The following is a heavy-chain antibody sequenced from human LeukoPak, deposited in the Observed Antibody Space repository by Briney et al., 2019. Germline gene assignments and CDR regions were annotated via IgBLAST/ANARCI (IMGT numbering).Heavy chain of an antibody. CDR3: ARDLVKEKPSGGFYYYGMDV. V-gene: IGHV4-59*01. CDR1: GGSISSYY. CDR2: IYYSGST. J-gene: IGHJ6*02. Sequence: PSETLSLTCTVSGGSISSYYWSWIRQPPGKGLEWIGYIYYSGSTYYNPSLKSRVTISVDRSKNQFSLKVISVTAADTAVYYCARDLVKEKPSGGFYYYGMDVWGQGTTVTVSS. D-gene: IGHD1-26*01.